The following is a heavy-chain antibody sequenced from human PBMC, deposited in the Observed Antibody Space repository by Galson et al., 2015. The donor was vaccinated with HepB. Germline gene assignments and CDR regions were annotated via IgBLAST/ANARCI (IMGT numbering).Heavy chain of an antibody. CDR2: INPSGGST. J-gene: IGHJ4*02. CDR3: ARGVLLWDGPDY. V-gene: IGHV1-46*01. Sequence: SVKVSCKASGYKFTSYYMHRVRQAPGQGLEWMGIINPSGGSTDYAQKFRGRLTMTRDTSTSTVFMELSSLTSEDTAVYHCARGVLLWDGPDYWGQGTLVTVSS. D-gene: IGHD3-10*01. CDR1: GYKFTSYY.